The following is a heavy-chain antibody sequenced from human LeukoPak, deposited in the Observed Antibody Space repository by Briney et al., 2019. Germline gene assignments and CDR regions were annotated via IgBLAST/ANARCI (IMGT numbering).Heavy chain of an antibody. Sequence: PGGSLRLSCAASGFTFSGSAVHWVRQASGKGLEWVGRIRSKANSYATAYAASVKGRFTISRDDSKNTLYLQMNSLKTEDTAVYYCTLNQRFWSGSQRRRNWFDPWGQGTLVTVSS. CDR2: IRSKANSYAT. V-gene: IGHV3-73*01. CDR1: GFTFSGSA. CDR3: TLNQRFWSGSQRRRNWFDP. D-gene: IGHD3-3*02. J-gene: IGHJ5*02.